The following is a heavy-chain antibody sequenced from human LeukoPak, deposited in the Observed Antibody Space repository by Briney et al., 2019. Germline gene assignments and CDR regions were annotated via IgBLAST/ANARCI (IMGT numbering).Heavy chain of an antibody. Sequence: ASVKVSCKASGYTFTSYYMHWVRQAPGQGLEWMGIINPSGGSTSYAQKFQGRVTMTRDTSTSTVYMELSRLRSDDTAVYYCARVTSLDFDWLLYLDYWGQGTLVTVSS. CDR1: GYTFTSYY. J-gene: IGHJ4*02. CDR3: ARVTSLDFDWLLYLDY. D-gene: IGHD3-9*01. CDR2: INPSGGST. V-gene: IGHV1-46*01.